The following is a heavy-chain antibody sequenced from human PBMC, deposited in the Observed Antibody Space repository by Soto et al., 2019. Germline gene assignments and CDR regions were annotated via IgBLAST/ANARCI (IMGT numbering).Heavy chain of an antibody. CDR3: ATTLYGDNVDY. Sequence: QVQLVQSGAEVKKPGASVKVSGKASGYTFTSYDINWVRQATGQGLEWMGWMKHNSGNTGYAKKFQGRITIIRNTSTSTAYKELSSLRSEDTAVYYCATTLYGDNVDYWGQGTLVTVSS. V-gene: IGHV1-8*01. CDR1: GYTFTSYD. J-gene: IGHJ4*02. CDR2: MKHNSGNT. D-gene: IGHD4-17*01.